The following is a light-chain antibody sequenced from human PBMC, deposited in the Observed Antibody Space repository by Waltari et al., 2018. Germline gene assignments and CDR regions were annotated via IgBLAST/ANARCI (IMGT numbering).Light chain of an antibody. J-gene: IGKJ4*01. CDR3: QQRSKWPLT. CDR2: DAS. Sequence: EIVLTQSPATLSLSPGERATLSCRASQSVSSYLAWYQQKPGQAPRLLIYDASNRATGIPARFSGSGSGTDFTPTISSLEPEDFAGYYCQQRSKWPLTFGGGTKVEIK. CDR1: QSVSSY. V-gene: IGKV3-11*01.